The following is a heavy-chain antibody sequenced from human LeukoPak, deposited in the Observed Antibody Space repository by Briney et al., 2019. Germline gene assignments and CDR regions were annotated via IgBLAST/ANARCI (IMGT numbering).Heavy chain of an antibody. J-gene: IGHJ4*02. V-gene: IGHV4-30-2*01. CDR3: ARTGANTAMVTG. CDR2: IYHSGST. CDR1: GGSISSGGYS. Sequence: SQTLSLTCAVSGGSISSGGYSWSWIRQPPGKGLEWTGYIYHSGSTYYNPSLKSRVTISVDRPKNQFSLKLSSVTAADTAVYYCARTGANTAMVTGWGQGTLVTVSS. D-gene: IGHD5-18*01.